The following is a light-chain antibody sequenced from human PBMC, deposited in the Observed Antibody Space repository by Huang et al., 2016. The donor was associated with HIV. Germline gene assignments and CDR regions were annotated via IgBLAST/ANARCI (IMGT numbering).Light chain of an antibody. Sequence: EIVLTQSPATLSLSPGESAPLSCRTSQSIFNYLAWYQQRPGQAPRLLIYDASNRATGVAARFNGSGSGTDFALTISNLEPEDFAVYFCQQRSAWPRTFGQGTKLEI. CDR1: QSIFNY. V-gene: IGKV3-11*01. CDR2: DAS. CDR3: QQRSAWPRT. J-gene: IGKJ2*01.